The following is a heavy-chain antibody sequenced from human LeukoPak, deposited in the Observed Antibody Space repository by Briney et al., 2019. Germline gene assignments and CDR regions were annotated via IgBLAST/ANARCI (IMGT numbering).Heavy chain of an antibody. CDR3: ARDCSGGSCYGAFDI. D-gene: IGHD2-15*01. CDR1: GASIRSGDYY. Sequence: TSQTLSLTCTVSGASIRSGDYYWSWIRQPPGKGLEWIGYIYDSGSTYYNPSLKSRITISVDTSGNRFSLKLSSVTATDTAVYYCARDCSGGSCYGAFDIWGQGTMVTVSS. V-gene: IGHV4-30-4*01. CDR2: IYDSGST. J-gene: IGHJ3*02.